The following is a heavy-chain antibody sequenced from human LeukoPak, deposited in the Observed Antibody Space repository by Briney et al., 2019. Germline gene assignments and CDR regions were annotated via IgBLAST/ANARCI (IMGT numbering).Heavy chain of an antibody. CDR1: GFSFSSAY. V-gene: IGHV3-15*01. D-gene: IGHD3-3*01. J-gene: IGHJ4*02. CDR2: IKSKSAGGTV. CDR3: TTAWEWSIPPAYFDY. Sequence: PGGSLRLSCAASGFSFSSAYVIWVRQAPGKGLEWLGRIKSKSAGGTVDYASPVKGRFVISRDDSRTTLYLQMNSLKTEDTAVYYCTTAWEWSIPPAYFDYWGQGTLVTVSS.